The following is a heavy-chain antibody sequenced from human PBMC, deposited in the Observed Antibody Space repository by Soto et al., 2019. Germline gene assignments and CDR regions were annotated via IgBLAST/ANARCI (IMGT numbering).Heavy chain of an antibody. CDR3: APKPEAHYDSSLEPVY. CDR2: ISGSGGST. D-gene: IGHD3-22*01. CDR1: GFTFSSYA. V-gene: IGHV3-23*01. J-gene: IGHJ4*02. Sequence: GGSLRLSCAASGFTFSSYAMSWVRQAPGKGLEWVSAISGSGGSTYYADSVKGRFTISRDNSKNTLYLQMNSLRAEDTAVYYCAPKPEAHYDSSLEPVYWGQGTLVTVSS.